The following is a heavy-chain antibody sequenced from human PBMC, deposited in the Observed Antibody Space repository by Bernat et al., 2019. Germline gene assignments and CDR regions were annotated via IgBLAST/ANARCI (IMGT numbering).Heavy chain of an antibody. J-gene: IGHJ4*02. CDR1: GFTFSSYS. V-gene: IGHV3-33*06. CDR3: AKDRGGVAYYFDY. Sequence: QVQLVESGGGVVQPGRSLRLSCAASGFTFSSYSMHWVRQAPGKGLEWVAVIWYDGSNKYYADSVKGRFTISRDNSKNTLYLQMNSLRAEDTAVYYCAKDRGGVAYYFDYWGQGTLVTVSS. D-gene: IGHD3-16*01. CDR2: IWYDGSNK.